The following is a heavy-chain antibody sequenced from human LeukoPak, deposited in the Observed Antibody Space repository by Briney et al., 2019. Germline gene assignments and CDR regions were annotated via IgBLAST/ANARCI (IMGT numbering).Heavy chain of an antibody. CDR1: GGSFRGYY. D-gene: IGHD3-3*01. CDR3: ARNYDL. J-gene: IGHJ4*02. Sequence: SETLSLTCTVYGGSFRGYYWSWIRQPPGKALEWIGDISHSGTTNYNPSLKSRVTISVDKSMNQFSLKLTSVTAADTAVYYCARNYDLWGQGTLVTVSS. V-gene: IGHV4-34*01. CDR2: ISHSGTT.